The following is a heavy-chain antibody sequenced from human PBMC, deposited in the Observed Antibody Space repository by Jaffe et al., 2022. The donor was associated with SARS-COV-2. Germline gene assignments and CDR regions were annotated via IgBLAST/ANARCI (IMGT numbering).Heavy chain of an antibody. CDR3: TSADFWSGYTDY. V-gene: IGHV3-15*01. CDR2: IKSKTDGGTT. CDR1: GFTFSNAW. D-gene: IGHD3-3*01. J-gene: IGHJ4*02. Sequence: EVQLVESGGGLVKPGGSLRLSCAASGFTFSNAWMSWVRQAPGKGLEWVGRIKSKTDGGTTDYAAPVKGRFTISRDDSKNTLYLQMNSLKTEDTAVYYCTSADFWSGYTDYWGQGTLVTVSS.